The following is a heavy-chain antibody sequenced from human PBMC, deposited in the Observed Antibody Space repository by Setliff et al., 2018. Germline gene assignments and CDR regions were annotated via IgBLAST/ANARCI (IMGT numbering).Heavy chain of an antibody. V-gene: IGHV4-59*08. CDR3: ARLSPYNTGPPFDY. J-gene: IGHJ4*02. Sequence: KASETLSLTCSVSGDSIFDNYWSWIRQSPGRGLEWIAYISYTGSTNYNPSLKSRVTISLDTSKNHFSLNLRSVTAADTAVYYCARLSPYNTGPPFDYWGQGTPVTVSS. CDR1: GDSIFDNY. D-gene: IGHD2-8*02. CDR2: ISYTGST.